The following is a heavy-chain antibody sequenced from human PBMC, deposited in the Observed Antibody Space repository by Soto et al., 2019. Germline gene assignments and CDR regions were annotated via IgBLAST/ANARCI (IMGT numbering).Heavy chain of an antibody. J-gene: IGHJ6*02. CDR1: GFTFSSYG. CDR2: ISYDGSNK. CDR3: AKGAGITMIVVVTDYGKEV. D-gene: IGHD3-22*01. V-gene: IGHV3-30*18. Sequence: QVQLVESGGGVVQPGRSLRLSCAASGFTFSSYGMHWVRQAPGKGLEWVAVISYDGSNKYYADSVKGRFTISRDNSKNTLYLQKNSLRAGDTAVYFCAKGAGITMIVVVTDYGKEVWGQGATVTVPS.